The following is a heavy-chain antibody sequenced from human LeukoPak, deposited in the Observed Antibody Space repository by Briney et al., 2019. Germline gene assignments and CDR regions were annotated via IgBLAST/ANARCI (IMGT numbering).Heavy chain of an antibody. CDR2: ISASGGST. CDR3: AKDFLGRGYSDEVGLVFDY. D-gene: IGHD5-18*01. CDR1: GFAFSSYA. Sequence: GGSLRLSCAASGFAFSSYAMSWVRQAPGKGLEWVSSISASGGSTYYADSVKGRFTISRDNSKNTLYLQMNSLRAEDTAVYYCAKDFLGRGYSDEVGLVFDYWGQGTLVPVSS. V-gene: IGHV3-23*01. J-gene: IGHJ4*02.